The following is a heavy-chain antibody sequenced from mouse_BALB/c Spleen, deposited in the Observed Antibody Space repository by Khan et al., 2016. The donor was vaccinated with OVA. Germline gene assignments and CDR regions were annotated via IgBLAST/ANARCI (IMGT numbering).Heavy chain of an antibody. D-gene: IGHD2-3*01. CDR1: GYTFTENI. V-gene: IGHV1-62-2*01. CDR3: ARHEDGNDGYYDYAMDY. Sequence: QVQLQQSGAELVKPGASVKLSCKASGYTFTENIIHWVKQRSGQGLEWIGWFYPGSGTIKYNEKFKDKATLTPDQSSSTVDMELSRLTSEDSAVYFCARHEDGNDGYYDYAMDYWGQGTSVTVSS. CDR2: FYPGSGTI. J-gene: IGHJ4*01.